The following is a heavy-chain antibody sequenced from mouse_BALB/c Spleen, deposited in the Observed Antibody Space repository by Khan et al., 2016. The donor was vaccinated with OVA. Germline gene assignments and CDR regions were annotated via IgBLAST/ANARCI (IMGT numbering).Heavy chain of an antibody. D-gene: IGHD1-1*01. J-gene: IGHJ1*01. CDR2: IYPGDGRT. V-gene: IGHV1S56*01. CDR1: GYTFISYY. CDR3: AISYYGSDWYFDV. Sequence: QVQLQQSGPEVVKPGASVKMSCKASGYTFISYYVHWVKQRPAQGLDWIGWIYPGDGRTKYNEKFQGKTTLTADNSSSIAYMLLSSLASEDSAIYFCAISYYGSDWYFDVWGAGTTVTVSS.